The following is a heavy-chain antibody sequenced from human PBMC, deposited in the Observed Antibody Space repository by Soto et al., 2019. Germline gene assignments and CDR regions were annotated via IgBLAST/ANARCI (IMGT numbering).Heavy chain of an antibody. J-gene: IGHJ4*02. D-gene: IGHD3-3*01. CDR2: IWYDGSNK. CDR1: GFTFSSYG. V-gene: IGHV3-33*06. Sequence: PGGSLRLSCAASGFTFSSYGMHWVRQAPGKGLEWVAVIWYDGSNKYYADSVKGRFTISRDNSKNTLYLQMNSLRAEDTAVYYCANRGKRITYYDFWSGPAGIFDYWGQGTLVTVSS. CDR3: ANRGKRITYYDFWSGPAGIFDY.